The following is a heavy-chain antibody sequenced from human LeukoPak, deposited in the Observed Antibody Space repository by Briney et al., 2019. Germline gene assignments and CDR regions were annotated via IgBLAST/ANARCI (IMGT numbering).Heavy chain of an antibody. Sequence: SVKVSCKASGGTFSSYAISCVRQAPGQGLEWMGRIIPIFGIANYAQKFQGSVTITADKSTSTAYMELSRLRSEDTAVYYCARDVRDGYNSHYWGQGTLVTVSS. CDR3: ARDVRDGYNSHY. J-gene: IGHJ4*02. CDR2: IIPIFGIA. CDR1: GGTFSSYA. D-gene: IGHD5-24*01. V-gene: IGHV1-69*04.